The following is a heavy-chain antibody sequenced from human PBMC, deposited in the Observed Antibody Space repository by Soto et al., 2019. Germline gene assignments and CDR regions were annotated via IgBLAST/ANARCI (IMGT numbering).Heavy chain of an antibody. D-gene: IGHD5-18*01. CDR1: GGSISSSSYY. J-gene: IGHJ5*02. V-gene: IGHV4-39*07. CDR2: IYYSGST. CDR3: ARFHTAMVSNWLDP. Sequence: SETLSLTCTVSGGSISSSSYYWGWIHQPPGKGLEWIGSIYYSGSTYYNPSLKSRVTISVDTSKNQFSLKLSSVTAADTAVYYCARFHTAMVSNWLDPWGQGTLVTVSS.